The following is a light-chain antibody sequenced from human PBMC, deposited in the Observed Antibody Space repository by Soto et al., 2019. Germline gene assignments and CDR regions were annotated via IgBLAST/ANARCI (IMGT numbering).Light chain of an antibody. Sequence: EIVLTQSPGTLSLSPGERATLSCRASQSISSTYLAWYQQKPGQAPRLLIYGASIRATGIPDRFSGSGSGTDFTLTISRLEPEDFAVYYCQQYGSSPPGYTCGQGTKLEIK. V-gene: IGKV3-20*01. CDR1: QSISSTY. CDR2: GAS. CDR3: QQYGSSPPGYT. J-gene: IGKJ2*01.